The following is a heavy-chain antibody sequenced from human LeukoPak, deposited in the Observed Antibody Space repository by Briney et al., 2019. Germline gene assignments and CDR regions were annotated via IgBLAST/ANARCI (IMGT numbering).Heavy chain of an antibody. J-gene: IGHJ6*02. CDR2: IRTNPNGATV. CDR1: GFPFRDHA. CDR3: VRNSGTYRGYGLDV. D-gene: IGHD1-26*01. V-gene: IGHV3-49*04. Sequence: GGSLRLSCTVSGFPFRDHAMSWVRQAPGKGLEWVCFIRTNPNGATVEYAASVKARFTISRDDSNNIAYLEMNSLKTEDTAVYYCVRNSGTYRGYGLDVWGQGTTVTVSS.